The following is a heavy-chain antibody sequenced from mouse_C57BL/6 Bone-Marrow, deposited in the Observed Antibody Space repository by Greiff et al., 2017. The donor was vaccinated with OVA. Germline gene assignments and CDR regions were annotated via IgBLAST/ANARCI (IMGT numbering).Heavy chain of an antibody. CDR3: ARWAYDPFAY. J-gene: IGHJ3*01. V-gene: IGHV1-59*01. D-gene: IGHD2-3*01. Sequence: QVQLQQSGAELVRPGTSVKLSCKASGYTFTSYWMHWVKQRPGQGLEWIGVIDPSDSYTNYNQKFKGKATLTVDTSSSTAYMQLSSLTSEDSAVYYCARWAYDPFAYWGQGTLVTVSA. CDR2: IDPSDSYT. CDR1: GYTFTSYW.